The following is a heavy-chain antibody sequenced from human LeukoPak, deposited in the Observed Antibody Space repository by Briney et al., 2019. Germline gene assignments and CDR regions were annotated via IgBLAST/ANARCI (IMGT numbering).Heavy chain of an antibody. V-gene: IGHV3-21*01. CDR1: GFTFSSYS. CDR2: ISSSSSYI. Sequence: GGSLRLSCAASGFTFSSYSMNWVRQDPGKGLEWVSSISSSSSYIYHADSVKGRFTISRDNAKNSLYLQMNSLRAEDTAVYYCARGDTAMVTWYFDYWGQGTLVTVSS. D-gene: IGHD5-18*01. CDR3: ARGDTAMVTWYFDY. J-gene: IGHJ4*02.